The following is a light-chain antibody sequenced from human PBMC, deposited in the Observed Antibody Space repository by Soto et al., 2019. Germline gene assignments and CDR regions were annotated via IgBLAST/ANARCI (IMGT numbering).Light chain of an antibody. CDR1: SSDVGGFNY. V-gene: IGLV2-14*03. Sequence: QSVLTQPASVSGSPGQSIAISCTGTSSDVGGFNYVSWYQQHPGKAPKLMIYDVSNRPSGVSNRFSGSKSGNTASLTISGLHAEDEADYYCSSYTSNNTLVFGGGTKVPVL. CDR2: DVS. J-gene: IGLJ2*01. CDR3: SSYTSNNTLV.